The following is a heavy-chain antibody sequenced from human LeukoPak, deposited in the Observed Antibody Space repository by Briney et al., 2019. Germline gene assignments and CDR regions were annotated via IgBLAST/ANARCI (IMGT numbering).Heavy chain of an antibody. CDR3: AKDFFGELLYYFDY. V-gene: IGHV3-9*03. Sequence: GRSLRLSRAASGFTFDDYAMHWVRQAPGKGLEWVSGISWNSGTIDYADSVKGRFTISRDNAKNSLYLQMNSLRAEDMALYYCAKDFFGELLYYFDYWGQGTLVTVSS. CDR2: ISWNSGTI. D-gene: IGHD3-16*01. CDR1: GFTFDDYA. J-gene: IGHJ4*02.